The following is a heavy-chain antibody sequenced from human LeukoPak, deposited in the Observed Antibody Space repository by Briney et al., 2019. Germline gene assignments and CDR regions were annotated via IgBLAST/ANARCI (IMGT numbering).Heavy chain of an antibody. CDR1: GYTFSTYG. CDR3: AKLRVGGLRGGTFDY. V-gene: IGHV3-23*01. D-gene: IGHD3-16*01. J-gene: IGHJ4*02. CDR2: ISGSGRST. Sequence: GGSLRLSCAASGYTFSTYGMSWVRQAPGKGLEWVSGISGSGRSTYYADPVKGRFNISRDNSKSTLYLQMNSLRAEDTAVYYCAKLRVGGLRGGTFDYWGQGTLVTVSS.